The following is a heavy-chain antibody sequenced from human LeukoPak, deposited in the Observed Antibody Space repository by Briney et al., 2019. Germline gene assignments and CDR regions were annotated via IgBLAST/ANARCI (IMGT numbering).Heavy chain of an antibody. CDR3: ARGGFYGGNSGWDY. J-gene: IGHJ4*02. CDR1: GFTFSNYA. D-gene: IGHD4-23*01. CDR2: IWYDGSNK. V-gene: IGHV3-33*01. Sequence: PGRSLRLSCAASGFTFSNYAMHWVRQAPGKGLEWVAVIWYDGSNKYYADSVKGRFTISRDNSKNTLYLQMNSLRAEDTAVYYCARGGFYGGNSGWDYWGQGTLVTVSS.